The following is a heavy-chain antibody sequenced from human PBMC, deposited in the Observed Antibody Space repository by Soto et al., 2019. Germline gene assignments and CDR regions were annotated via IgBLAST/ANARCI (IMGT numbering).Heavy chain of an antibody. J-gene: IGHJ6*02. CDR3: ATQGFYRMGV. CDR1: CGSIISSSYF. V-gene: IGHV4-39*07. Sequence: XXTLSLTCTVSCGSIISSSYFWGWIRQPPGKGLEWMXSMYYXRTTYYHPSLXXRVTIYVXXYKNKFSLKLSSVTAADTAMFYCATQGFYRMGVWGRGTTVTVSS. CDR2: MYYXRTT.